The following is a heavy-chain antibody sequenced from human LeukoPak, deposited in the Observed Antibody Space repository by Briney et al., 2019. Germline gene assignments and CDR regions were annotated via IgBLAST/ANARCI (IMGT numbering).Heavy chain of an antibody. J-gene: IGHJ4*02. CDR2: ISDSGGIT. D-gene: IGHD3-10*01. Sequence: GGSLRLSCAVSGFTVSSNYMSWVRQAPGKGLEWVSTISDSGGITDYADSVKGRFTISRDNSKNTLYLQMNSLRAEDTAVYYCAKKLFTGMGYYFDSWGQGTLVTVSS. CDR3: AKKLFTGMGYYFDS. CDR1: GFTVSSNY. V-gene: IGHV3-23*01.